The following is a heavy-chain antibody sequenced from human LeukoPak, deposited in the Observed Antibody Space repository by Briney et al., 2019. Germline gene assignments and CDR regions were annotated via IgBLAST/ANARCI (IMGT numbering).Heavy chain of an antibody. Sequence: GGSLRLSCAASGFTFDDYGMSWVRQAPGKGLEWVSGINWNGGSTGYADSVKGRFTISRDNAKNSLYLQMNSLRAEDTAVYYCARATYYCSSTSCYDPQYYYYYMDVWGKGTTVTVSS. CDR2: INWNGGST. J-gene: IGHJ6*03. CDR3: ARATYYCSSTSCYDPQYYYYYMDV. V-gene: IGHV3-20*04. CDR1: GFTFDDYG. D-gene: IGHD2-2*01.